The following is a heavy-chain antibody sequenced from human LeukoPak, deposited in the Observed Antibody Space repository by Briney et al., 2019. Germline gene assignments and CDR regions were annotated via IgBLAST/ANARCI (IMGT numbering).Heavy chain of an antibody. CDR2: IYYSRST. Sequence: PSETLSLTCTVSGGSISSYYWSWIRQPPGKGLEWIGTIYYSRSTFYNPSLKSRVTISVDTSKNQFSLRLTSVTAADTAVYYCARGSQLVPKPEADYYYYYMDVWGKGTTVTVSS. J-gene: IGHJ6*03. CDR1: GGSISSYY. V-gene: IGHV4-59*01. CDR3: ARGSQLVPKPEADYYYYYMDV. D-gene: IGHD6-6*01.